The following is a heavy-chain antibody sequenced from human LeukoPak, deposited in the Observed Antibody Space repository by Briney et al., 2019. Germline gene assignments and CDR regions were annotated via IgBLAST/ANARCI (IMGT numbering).Heavy chain of an antibody. J-gene: IGHJ4*02. V-gene: IGHV3-7*01. CDR2: IKQDGSEK. CDR1: GFTFSSYW. D-gene: IGHD3-22*01. CDR3: ARGIAAYYYDSSGYFYYFDY. Sequence: PGGSLRLSCAASGFTFSSYWMSWVRQAPGRGLEWVANIKQDGSEKYYVDSVKGRFTISRDNAKNSLYLQMNSLRAEDTAVYYCARGIAAYYYDSSGYFYYFDYWGQGTLVTVSS.